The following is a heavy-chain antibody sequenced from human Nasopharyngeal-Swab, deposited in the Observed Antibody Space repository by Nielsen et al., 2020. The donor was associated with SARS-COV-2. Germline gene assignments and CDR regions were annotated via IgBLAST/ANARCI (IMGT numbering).Heavy chain of an antibody. J-gene: IGHJ4*02. Sequence: SETLSLTCAVYGGSFSGYYWSWIRQPPGKGLEWIGEINHSGSTNYNPSLKSRVTISVDTSKNQFSLKLSSVTAADTAVYYCARGLSSDYWGQGTLVTVSA. CDR3: ARGLSSDY. D-gene: IGHD2-2*01. CDR1: GGSFSGYY. V-gene: IGHV4-34*01. CDR2: INHSGST.